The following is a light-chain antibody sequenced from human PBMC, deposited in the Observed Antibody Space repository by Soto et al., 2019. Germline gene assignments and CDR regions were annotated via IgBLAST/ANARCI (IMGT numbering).Light chain of an antibody. CDR1: QAIDQS. Sequence: DIQMTQSPSSLSASVGDRVTITCRASQAIDQSLAWYQQKPGQVPKLLIYAASTLHSGVPSRFSGSGSGAHFTLTLTVLRSEDVSTHYCQEHNGDLPVAFGPGTTVDV. J-gene: IGKJ3*01. CDR3: QEHNGDLPVA. V-gene: IGKV1-27*01. CDR2: AAS.